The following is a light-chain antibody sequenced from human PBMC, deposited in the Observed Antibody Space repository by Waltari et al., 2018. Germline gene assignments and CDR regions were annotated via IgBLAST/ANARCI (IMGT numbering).Light chain of an antibody. V-gene: IGLV1-40*01. CDR1: NSNIGAGYY. CDR3: QSYDNSFVI. CDR2: SET. J-gene: IGLJ2*01. Sequence: QSVLTQPPSVSGAPGQRVTISCTGSNSNIGAGYYVHWYQQLPGTAPKLLIYSETSLPSAFPYRFSGSKSGTSASLAITGLQAEDEADYYCQSYDNSFVIFGGGTKLTVL.